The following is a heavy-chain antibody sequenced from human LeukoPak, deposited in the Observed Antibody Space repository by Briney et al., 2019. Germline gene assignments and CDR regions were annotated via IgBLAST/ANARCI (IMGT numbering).Heavy chain of an antibody. CDR3: ARELFGRGIVVAGSDY. J-gene: IGHJ4*02. CDR1: GGTFSSYA. Sequence: ASVKVSCKASGGTFSSYAISWVRQAPGQGLEWMGRIIPIFGTANYAQKFQGRVTITTDESTSTAYMELSSLRSEDTAVYYCARELFGRGIVVAGSDYGGQGTLVTVSS. V-gene: IGHV1-69*05. CDR2: IIPIFGTA. D-gene: IGHD3-22*01.